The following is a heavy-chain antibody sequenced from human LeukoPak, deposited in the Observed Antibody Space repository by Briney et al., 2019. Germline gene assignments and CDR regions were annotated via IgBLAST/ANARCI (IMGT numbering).Heavy chain of an antibody. CDR3: ARVPRRWYYDSSGYYFFDY. Sequence: ASVKVSCKASGYTFTSYYMHWVRQAPGQGLEWMGIINPSGGSTSYAQKFQGRVAMTRDMSTSTVYMELSSLRSEDTAVYYCARVPRRWYYDSSGYYFFDYWGQGTLVTVSS. CDR2: INPSGGST. J-gene: IGHJ4*02. V-gene: IGHV1-46*01. CDR1: GYTFTSYY. D-gene: IGHD3-22*01.